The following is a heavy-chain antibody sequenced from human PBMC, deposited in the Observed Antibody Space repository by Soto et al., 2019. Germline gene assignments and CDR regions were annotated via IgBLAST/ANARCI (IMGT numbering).Heavy chain of an antibody. J-gene: IGHJ5*02. Sequence: ASVKVSCKTSGYTFSNYGITWVRQAPGQPLEWLGWISLYSDGTNYAQKFQGRVSTTTDTSTTTAYMELRSLRSDDTAVYYCARVVPGAEAWFGPWGQGTLVTVSS. D-gene: IGHD2-2*01. CDR3: ARVVPGAEAWFGP. V-gene: IGHV1-18*01. CDR2: ISLYSDGT. CDR1: GYTFSNYG.